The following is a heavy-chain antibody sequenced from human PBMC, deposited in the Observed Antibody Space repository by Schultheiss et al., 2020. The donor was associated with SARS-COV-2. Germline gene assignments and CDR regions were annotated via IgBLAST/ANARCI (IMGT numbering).Heavy chain of an antibody. Sequence: SETLSLTCTVSGGSISSYYWSWIRQPPGKGLEWIGEINHSGSTNYNPSLKSRVTISVDTSKNQFSLKLSSVTAADTAVYYCARWGRIAAAGLPFDYWGQGTLVTVSS. CDR3: ARWGRIAAAGLPFDY. D-gene: IGHD6-13*01. J-gene: IGHJ4*02. V-gene: IGHV4-34*01. CDR1: GGSISSYY. CDR2: INHSGST.